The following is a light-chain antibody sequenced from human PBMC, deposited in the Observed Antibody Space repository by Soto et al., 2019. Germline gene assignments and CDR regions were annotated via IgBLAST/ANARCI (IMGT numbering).Light chain of an antibody. CDR1: SNDVGGYNH. Sequence: QSVLTQPASVSGSPGPSITISCTGTSNDVGGYNHVSWYQQHPGKAPKLVIYDVTNRPSGVSDRFSGSKSGNTASLTISGLQAEDVADYYCTSYTSIFTYVFGTGTKVTVL. CDR2: DVT. V-gene: IGLV2-14*01. CDR3: TSYTSIFTYV. J-gene: IGLJ1*01.